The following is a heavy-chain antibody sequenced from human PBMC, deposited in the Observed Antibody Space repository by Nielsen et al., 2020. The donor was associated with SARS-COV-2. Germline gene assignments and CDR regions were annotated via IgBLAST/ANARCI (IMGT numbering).Heavy chain of an antibody. Sequence: SVKVSCKASGGTFSSYAISWVRQAPGQGLEWMGGIIPIFGTANYAQKFQGRVTITADKSTSTAYMELSSLRSEDTAVYYCARRIAARRWTGFYYYGMDVWGQGTTVTVSS. V-gene: IGHV1-69*06. J-gene: IGHJ6*02. CDR2: IIPIFGTA. D-gene: IGHD6-6*01. CDR3: ARRIAARRWTGFYYYGMDV. CDR1: GGTFSSYA.